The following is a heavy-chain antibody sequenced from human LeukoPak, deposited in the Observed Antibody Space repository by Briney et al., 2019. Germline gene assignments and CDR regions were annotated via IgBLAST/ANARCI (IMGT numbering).Heavy chain of an antibody. CDR1: GGSITSGGYY. Sequence: PSQTLSLTCTVSGGSITSGGYYWRWIRQHAGKGLEWIGYIYYSGSTSYNPSLKSRVTISLDTSRNQFSLKLSSVTAADTAVYYCAREMDYYDSGGYYLQWFDPWGQGTLVTVSS. CDR2: IYYSGST. CDR3: AREMDYYDSGGYYLQWFDP. D-gene: IGHD3-22*01. V-gene: IGHV4-31*03. J-gene: IGHJ5*02.